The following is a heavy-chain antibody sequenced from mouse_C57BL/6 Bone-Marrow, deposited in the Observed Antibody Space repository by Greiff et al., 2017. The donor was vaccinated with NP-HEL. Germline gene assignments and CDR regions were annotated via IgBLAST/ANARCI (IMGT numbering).Heavy chain of an antibody. D-gene: IGHD2-12*01. V-gene: IGHV4-1*01. J-gene: IGHJ3*01. Sequence: AAEGVDFSRYWMSWVRRAPGKGLEWIGEINPDSSTINYAPSLKDKFIISRDNAKNTLYLQMSKVRSEDTALYYCASPYSPRFAYWGQGTLVTVSA. CDR1: GVDFSRYW. CDR2: INPDSSTI. CDR3: ASPYSPRFAY.